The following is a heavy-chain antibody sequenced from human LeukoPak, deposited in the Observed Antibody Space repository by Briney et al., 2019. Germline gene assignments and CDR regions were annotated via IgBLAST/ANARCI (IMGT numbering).Heavy chain of an antibody. Sequence: SETLSLTCSVSGGSISNYYWSWIRQPPGKGLEWIGYIYYSGSTNYNPSLKSRVTISVDTSKNQFSLKLSSVTAADTAVYYCARFDSYYYDSSGYYYWGQGTLVTVSS. CDR1: GGSISNYY. J-gene: IGHJ4*02. CDR2: IYYSGST. CDR3: ARFDSYYYDSSGYYY. V-gene: IGHV4-59*01. D-gene: IGHD3-22*01.